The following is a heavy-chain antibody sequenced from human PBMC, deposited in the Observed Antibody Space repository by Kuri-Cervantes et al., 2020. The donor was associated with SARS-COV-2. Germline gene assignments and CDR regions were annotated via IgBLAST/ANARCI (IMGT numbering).Heavy chain of an antibody. CDR1: GYTFSSYW. Sequence: GESLKISCKGSGYTFSSYWIGWVRQMPGKGLEWMGFIHPSDANTRCSPSVQGHVTISADKSISTAYLPWSSLKASDTAMYYCWNRHCTRTSCYRDGMVVWGQGTTVTVSS. D-gene: IGHD2-2*01. CDR2: IHPSDANT. CDR3: WNRHCTRTSCYRDGMVV. V-gene: IGHV5-51*01. J-gene: IGHJ6*02.